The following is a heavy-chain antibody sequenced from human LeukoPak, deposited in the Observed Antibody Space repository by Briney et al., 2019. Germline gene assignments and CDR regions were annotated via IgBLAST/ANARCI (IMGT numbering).Heavy chain of an antibody. D-gene: IGHD3-10*01. J-gene: IGHJ4*02. CDR1: GFTFISYG. V-gene: IGHV3-30*02. Sequence: GGSLRLSCAASGFTFISYGMHWVRQAPGKGLEWVAFIRYDGSNKYYADSVKGRFTISRDNSKNTLYLQMNSLRAEDTAVYYCAKDLDYYGSGTYPTDYWGQGTLVTVSS. CDR2: IRYDGSNK. CDR3: AKDLDYYGSGTYPTDY.